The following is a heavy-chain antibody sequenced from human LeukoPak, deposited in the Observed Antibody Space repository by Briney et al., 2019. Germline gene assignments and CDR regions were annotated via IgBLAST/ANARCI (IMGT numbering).Heavy chain of an antibody. CDR1: GFTFSSYS. CDR2: ISSSSSYI. J-gene: IGHJ4*02. D-gene: IGHD3-3*01. Sequence: GGSLRLSCAASGFTFSSYSMNWVRQAPGKGLEWVSSISSSSSYIYYADSVKGRFTISRDNAKNSLYLQMNSLRAEDTAVYYCAGGYYEPGEGSGFDYWGQGTLVTVSS. V-gene: IGHV3-21*01. CDR3: AGGYYEPGEGSGFDY.